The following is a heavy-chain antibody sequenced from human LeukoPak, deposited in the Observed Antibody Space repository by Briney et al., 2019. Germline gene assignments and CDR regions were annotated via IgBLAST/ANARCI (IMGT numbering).Heavy chain of an antibody. J-gene: IGHJ3*02. CDR1: GGSISSYY. Sequence: SETLSLTCTVSGGSISSYYWSWIRQPPGKGLEWIGYIYYSGSTNYNPSLKSRVTMSVDTSKNEFSLNLDSVTAADTAVYFCARDLDCGGDCSSDAFDIWGQGTMVTVSS. CDR2: IYYSGST. V-gene: IGHV4-59*12. D-gene: IGHD2-21*02. CDR3: ARDLDCGGDCSSDAFDI.